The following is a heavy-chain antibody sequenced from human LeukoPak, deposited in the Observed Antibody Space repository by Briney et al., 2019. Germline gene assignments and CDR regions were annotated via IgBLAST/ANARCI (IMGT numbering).Heavy chain of an antibody. D-gene: IGHD6-19*01. Sequence: GGSLRLSCAASGFTFSSYWMHWVRQAPGKGLVWVSRINSDGSSTRYADFVKGRFTISRDNSKNTLYLQMGSLRAEDMAVYYCATSRLIFYSSGWTTFDYWGQGTLVTVSS. CDR3: ATSRLIFYSSGWTTFDY. CDR2: INSDGSST. CDR1: GFTFSSYW. V-gene: IGHV3-74*01. J-gene: IGHJ4*02.